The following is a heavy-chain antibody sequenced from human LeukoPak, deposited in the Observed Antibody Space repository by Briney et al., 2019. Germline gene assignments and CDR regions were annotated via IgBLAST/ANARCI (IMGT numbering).Heavy chain of an antibody. CDR3: AREEVIAARGMDYYYYMGV. CDR1: GYTFTSYD. J-gene: IGHJ6*03. Sequence: SVKVSCKASGYTFTSYDINWVRQATGQGLEWMGWMNPNSGNTGYAQKFQGRVTITRNTSISTAYMELSSLRSEDTAVYYCAREEVIAARGMDYYYYMGVWGKGTTVTVSS. D-gene: IGHD6-6*01. CDR2: MNPNSGNT. V-gene: IGHV1-8*03.